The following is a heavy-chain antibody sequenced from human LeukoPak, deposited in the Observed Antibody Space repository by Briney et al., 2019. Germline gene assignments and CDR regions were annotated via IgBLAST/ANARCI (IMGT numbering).Heavy chain of an antibody. CDR3: AKAFDYFDY. CDR1: GFTSSSSA. V-gene: IGHV3-64*01. J-gene: IGHJ4*02. Sequence: GGSLRLSCAASGFTSSSSAMHWVRQAPGKGLEYVSAISSNGGSTYYASSVKGRFSISRDNSKNTLYLQMNSLRAEDTAVYYCAKAFDYFDYWGQGTLVTVSS. D-gene: IGHD3-10*01. CDR2: ISSNGGST.